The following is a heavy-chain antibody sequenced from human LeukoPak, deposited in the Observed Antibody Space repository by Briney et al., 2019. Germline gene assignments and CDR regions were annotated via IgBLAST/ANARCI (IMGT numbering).Heavy chain of an antibody. V-gene: IGHV3-23*01. CDR2: ISGSGGST. Sequence: GGSLRLSCAASGFTFSSYAMSWVRQAPGKGLEWVSAISGSGGSTYYADSVKGRFTISRDNSKNTLYLQMNSLRAEDMAVYYCAKDRGYSYGSFFDYWGQGTLVTVSS. J-gene: IGHJ4*02. CDR3: AKDRGYSYGSFFDY. CDR1: GFTFSSYA. D-gene: IGHD5-18*01.